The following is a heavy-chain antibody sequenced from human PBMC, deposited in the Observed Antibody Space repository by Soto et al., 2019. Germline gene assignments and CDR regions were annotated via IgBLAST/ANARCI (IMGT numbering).Heavy chain of an antibody. Sequence: PSETLSLTCTVSGSSISSSSYYWCWIRQPPGKGLEWFGSLYYLGSTYYNPSLKSRVTISVDTSKNQFSMKPSSVTAAHTAVTFCASPGRRSFGYWGQGTLVTVSS. D-gene: IGHD3-16*01. J-gene: IGHJ4*02. CDR1: GSSISSSSYY. V-gene: IGHV4-39*01. CDR3: ASPGRRSFGY. CDR2: LYYLGST.